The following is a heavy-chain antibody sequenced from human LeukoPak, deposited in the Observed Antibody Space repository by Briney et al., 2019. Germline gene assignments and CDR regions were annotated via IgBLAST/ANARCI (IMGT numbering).Heavy chain of an antibody. CDR1: GYTFTSYG. J-gene: IGHJ4*02. CDR3: ARVTEWELLRFDY. V-gene: IGHV1-69*04. CDR2: IIPILGIA. Sequence: GASVKVSCKASGYTFTSYGISWVRQAPGQGLEWMGRIIPILGIANYAQKFQGRVTITADKSTSTAYMELSSLRSEDTAVYYCARVTEWELLRFDYWGQGTLVTVSS. D-gene: IGHD1-26*01.